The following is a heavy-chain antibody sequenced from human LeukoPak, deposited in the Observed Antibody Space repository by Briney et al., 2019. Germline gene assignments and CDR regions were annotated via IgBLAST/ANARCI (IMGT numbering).Heavy chain of an antibody. CDR1: GGTFSSYA. V-gene: IGHV1-69*05. CDR3: AVSLGYCSSTSCYTDYYYYYMDV. Sequence: SVKVSCKASGGTFSSYAISWVRQAPGQGLEWMGGIIPIFGTANCAQKFQGRVTITTDESTSTAYMELSSLRSEDTAVYYCAVSLGYCSSTSCYTDYYYYYMDVWGKGTTVTVSS. D-gene: IGHD2-2*02. J-gene: IGHJ6*03. CDR2: IIPIFGTA.